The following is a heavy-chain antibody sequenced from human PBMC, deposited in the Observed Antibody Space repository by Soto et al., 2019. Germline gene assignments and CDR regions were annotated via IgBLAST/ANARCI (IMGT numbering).Heavy chain of an antibody. Sequence: GGSLRLSCAASGFTFSGSAMHWVRQASGKGLEWVGRIRSKANSYATAYAASVKGRFTISRDDSKNTAYLQMNSLKTEDTAVYYCTRPLVELRRGYYYYGMDVWGQGTTVTVSS. D-gene: IGHD1-7*01. CDR3: TRPLVELRRGYYYYGMDV. CDR1: GFTFSGSA. J-gene: IGHJ6*02. CDR2: IRSKANSYAT. V-gene: IGHV3-73*01.